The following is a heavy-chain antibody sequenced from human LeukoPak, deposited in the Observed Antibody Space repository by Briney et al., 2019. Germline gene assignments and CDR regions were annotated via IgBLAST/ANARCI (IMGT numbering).Heavy chain of an antibody. CDR2: ITSTSNHI. D-gene: IGHD3-9*01. V-gene: IGHV3-21*04. CDR1: GFTFSTYD. CDR3: ARDSLTDDILTGFYQYYGMDV. J-gene: IGHJ6*02. Sequence: GGSLRLSCVASGFTFSTYDMNWVRQAPGKGLEWVSAITSTSNHINYADSVKGRFIISRDSANNSLYLQMNSLRAEDTAVYYCARDSLTDDILTGFYQYYGMDVWGQGITVTVSS.